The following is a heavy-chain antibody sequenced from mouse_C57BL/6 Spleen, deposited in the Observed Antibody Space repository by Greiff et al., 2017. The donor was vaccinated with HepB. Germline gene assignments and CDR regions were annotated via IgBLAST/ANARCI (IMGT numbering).Heavy chain of an antibody. J-gene: IGHJ3*01. Sequence: QVQLKQPGAELVKPGASVKLSCKASGYTFTSYWMQWVKQRPGQGLEWIGEIDPSDGYTNYNQKFKGKATLTEHTSSSTAYMQLSSLTSEDSAVFCCARLVGNDYDGRGFAYWGQGTLVTVSA. CDR1: GYTFTSYW. CDR3: ARLVGNDYDGRGFAY. V-gene: IGHV1-50*01. D-gene: IGHD2-4*01. CDR2: IDPSDGYT.